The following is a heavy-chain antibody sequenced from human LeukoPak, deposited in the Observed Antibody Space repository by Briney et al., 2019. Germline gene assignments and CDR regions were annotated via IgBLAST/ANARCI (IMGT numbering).Heavy chain of an antibody. CDR2: INSDGSST. Sequence: GGSLRLSCAASGFTFDDYAMHWVRQAPGKGLEWVSRINSDGSSTSYADSVKGRFTISRDNAKNTLYLQMNSLRAEDTAVYYCARDTMVTAFDIWGQGTMVTVSS. CDR3: ARDTMVTAFDI. D-gene: IGHD5-18*01. CDR1: GFTFDDYA. V-gene: IGHV3-74*01. J-gene: IGHJ3*02.